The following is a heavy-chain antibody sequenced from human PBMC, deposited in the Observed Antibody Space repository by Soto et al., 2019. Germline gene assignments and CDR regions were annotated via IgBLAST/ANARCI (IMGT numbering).Heavy chain of an antibody. J-gene: IGHJ4*02. V-gene: IGHV1-2*02. CDR3: ARIYYDSSGYFPFDY. CDR2: INPNSGGT. Sequence: ASVKVSCKASGYTFTGYYMHWVRQAPAQGLEWMGWINPNSGGTNYAQKFQGRVTMTRDTSISTAYMELSRLRSDETAVYYCARIYYDSSGYFPFDYWGQGTLVTVSS. D-gene: IGHD3-22*01. CDR1: GYTFTGYY.